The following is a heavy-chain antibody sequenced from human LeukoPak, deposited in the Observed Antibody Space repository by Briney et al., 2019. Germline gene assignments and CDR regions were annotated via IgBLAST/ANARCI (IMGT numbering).Heavy chain of an antibody. CDR2: IYHSGST. J-gene: IGHJ4*02. CDR1: GYSISSGYY. Sequence: SETLSLTCTVSGYSISSGYYWGWIRQPPGKGLEWIGSIYHSGSTYYNPSLKSRVTISVDTSKNQFSLKLSSVTAADTAVYYCASAYYYDSRGGFDYWGQGTLVTVSS. CDR3: ASAYYYDSRGGFDY. D-gene: IGHD3-22*01. V-gene: IGHV4-38-2*02.